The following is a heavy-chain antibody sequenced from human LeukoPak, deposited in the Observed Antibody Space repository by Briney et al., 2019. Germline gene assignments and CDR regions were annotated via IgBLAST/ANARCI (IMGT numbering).Heavy chain of an antibody. CDR3: ARESGSMRWFDP. Sequence: SETLSLTCIVSVGSITSGGYYWGWIRQHPGKGLEWIGHIYNSGSTYYNPSLKSRVTISLDTSKNQFSLKLSSVTAADTAVYYCARESGSMRWFDPWGQGTLVTVSS. V-gene: IGHV4-31*03. CDR2: IYNSGST. CDR1: VGSITSGGYY. J-gene: IGHJ5*02. D-gene: IGHD6-25*01.